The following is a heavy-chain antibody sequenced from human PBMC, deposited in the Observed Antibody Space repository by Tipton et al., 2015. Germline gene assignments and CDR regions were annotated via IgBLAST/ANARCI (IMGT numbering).Heavy chain of an antibody. CDR1: GGSISSGDYY. D-gene: IGHD1-14*01. V-gene: IGHV4-31*03. Sequence: TLSLTCKVSGGSISSGDYYWTWIRQHPGKGLEWIGHISYSGNTFYNPSLTSRVTISVDTSKNQFFLNLRSVTAADTAIYYCARDSLSDDDHGRGYGMDVWGQGTLVTVSS. CDR2: ISYSGNT. J-gene: IGHJ6*02. CDR3: ARDSLSDDDHGRGYGMDV.